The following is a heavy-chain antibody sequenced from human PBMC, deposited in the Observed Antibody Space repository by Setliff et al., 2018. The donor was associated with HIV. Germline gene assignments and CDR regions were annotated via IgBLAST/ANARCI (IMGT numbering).Heavy chain of an antibody. J-gene: IGHJ3*02. Sequence: GGSLRLSCAGSGFTFRSFGMNWVRQAPGKGLEWVSYISTSSSTIFYADSVKGRFTISRDNAKNSLYLQMNSLRAEDTAVYYCARGLSSGPPADGFDIWGQGTMVTVSS. D-gene: IGHD3-22*01. CDR1: GFTFRSFG. CDR3: ARGLSSGPPADGFDI. V-gene: IGHV3-48*04. CDR2: ISTSSSTI.